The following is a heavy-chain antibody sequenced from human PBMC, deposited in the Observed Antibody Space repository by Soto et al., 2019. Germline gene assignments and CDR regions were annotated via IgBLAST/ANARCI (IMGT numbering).Heavy chain of an antibody. CDR3: ATVTWGGSGRG. D-gene: IGHD3-10*01. CDR1: GFSFSSYD. J-gene: IGHJ4*02. Sequence: EVQLLESGGGLVQPGGSLGLSCAASGFSFSSYDMNWVRQAPGKGLEWVSGISTSDTSTHYADSVKGRLTISRDNSKNTVFLQMNSLRAEDTAVYYCATVTWGGSGRGWGQGTLVTVSS. V-gene: IGHV3-23*01. CDR2: ISTSDTST.